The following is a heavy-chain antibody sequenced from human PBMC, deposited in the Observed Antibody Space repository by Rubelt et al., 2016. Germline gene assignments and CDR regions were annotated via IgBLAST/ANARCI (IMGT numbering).Heavy chain of an antibody. CDR3: AKGGNVVVTARLYYFDY. D-gene: IGHD2-21*02. Sequence: QVQLVESGGGVVQPGGSLRLSCAASGFTFSSYGMHWVRQAPGKGLEWVAFIRYAGSNKYYADSVKGRFTISRDNSKNTLYLKMISLRAEDTAVYYCAKGGNVVVTARLYYFDYWGQGTLVTVSS. J-gene: IGHJ4*02. V-gene: IGHV3-30*02. CDR2: IRYAGSNK. CDR1: GFTFSSYG.